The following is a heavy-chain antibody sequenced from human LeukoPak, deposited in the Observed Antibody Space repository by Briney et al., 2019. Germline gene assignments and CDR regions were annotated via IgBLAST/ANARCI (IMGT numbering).Heavy chain of an antibody. J-gene: IGHJ4*02. CDR2: ISGSGGST. Sequence: AGGSLRLSCAASGFTVSSNYMSWVRQAPGKGLEWVSAISGSGGSTYYADSVKGRFTISRDNSKNTLYLQMNSLRAEDTAVYYCAKEGGWDPDSFDYWGQGTLVTVSS. D-gene: IGHD6-19*01. CDR1: GFTVSSNY. V-gene: IGHV3-23*01. CDR3: AKEGGWDPDSFDY.